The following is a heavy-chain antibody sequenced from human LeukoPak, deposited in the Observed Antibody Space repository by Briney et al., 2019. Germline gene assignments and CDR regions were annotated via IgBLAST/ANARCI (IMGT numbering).Heavy chain of an antibody. CDR3: ANLTGSKGISAACDS. CDR2: ISGSGGST. D-gene: IGHD6-13*01. CDR1: GFTFSTYA. J-gene: IGHJ4*02. V-gene: IGHV3-23*01. Sequence: GGSLRLSCAASGFTFSTYAMTWVRQAPGKGLAWVSAISGSGGSTYYADSVKGQFTISRDNSKNTLYLQMNSLRAEDTAVYYCANLTGSKGISAACDSWGQGTLVTVSS.